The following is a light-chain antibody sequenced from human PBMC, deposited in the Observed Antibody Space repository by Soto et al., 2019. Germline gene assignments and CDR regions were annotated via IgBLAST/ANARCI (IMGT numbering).Light chain of an antibody. CDR3: QQYSSSPVA. V-gene: IGKV3-20*01. J-gene: IGKJ1*01. CDR2: GAS. CDR1: QSFSSSY. Sequence: EIVLTQSPATLSLSPGERATLSCRASQSFSSSYLAWYQQKPGQAPRLLLYGASSRATGIPDRFSGSGSGTDFTLTISRLEPEDFAVYYCQQYSSSPVAFGQGTKVEIK.